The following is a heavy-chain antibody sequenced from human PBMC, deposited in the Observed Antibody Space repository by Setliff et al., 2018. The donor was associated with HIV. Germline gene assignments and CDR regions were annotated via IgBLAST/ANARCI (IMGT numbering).Heavy chain of an antibody. Sequence: ASVKVSCKASGYTFTDYYIHWVRQAPGQGLEWMGWINPNSGGTKYTQKFQGRVAMTRDASISTAYMELSSLRSDDTAAYYCARGDLARDYYYMDVWGKGTTVTVSS. V-gene: IGHV1-2*02. D-gene: IGHD5-12*01. CDR3: ARGDLARDYYYMDV. J-gene: IGHJ6*03. CDR2: INPNSGGT. CDR1: GYTFTDYY.